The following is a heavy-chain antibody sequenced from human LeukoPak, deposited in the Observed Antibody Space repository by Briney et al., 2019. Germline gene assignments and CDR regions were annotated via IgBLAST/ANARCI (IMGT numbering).Heavy chain of an antibody. CDR3: ATSCGNSYGCYFDY. CDR1: GASISSYY. J-gene: IGHJ4*02. CDR2: IYYSGST. D-gene: IGHD5-18*01. V-gene: IGHV4-59*08. Sequence: SETLSLTCTVSGASISSYYWSWIRQPPGKGLEWIGYIYYSGSTNYNPSLKSRVTISVDTSKSQFSLRLSSVTAADTAIYYCATSCGNSYGCYFDYWGLGTLVTVSS.